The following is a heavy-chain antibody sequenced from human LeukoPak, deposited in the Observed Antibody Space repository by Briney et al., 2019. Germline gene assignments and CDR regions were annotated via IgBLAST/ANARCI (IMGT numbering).Heavy chain of an antibody. J-gene: IGHJ4*02. CDR2: ISGSGGST. V-gene: IGHV3-23*01. D-gene: IGHD3-22*01. Sequence: PGGSLRLSCAASGFTFSSYAMRWVRQAPGKGLEWVSAISGSGGSTYYADSVKGRFTISRDNYKNTLYLQMNSLRAEDTAVYYCAKDKGSSGYYYTIDYWGQGTLVTVSS. CDR3: AKDKGSSGYYYTIDY. CDR1: GFTFSSYA.